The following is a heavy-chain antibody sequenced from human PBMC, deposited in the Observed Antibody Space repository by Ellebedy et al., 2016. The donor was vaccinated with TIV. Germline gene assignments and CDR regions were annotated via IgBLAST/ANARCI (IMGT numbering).Heavy chain of an antibody. CDR1: GFSLSTSGMC. V-gene: IGHV2-70*01. J-gene: IGHJ3*02. D-gene: IGHD1-26*01. CDR3: ARIGGDSGSYYLRQDAFDI. CDR2: IDWDDDK. Sequence: SGPTLVKPTQTLTLTCTFSGFSLSTSGMCVSWIRQPPGKALEWLALIDWDDDKYYSTSLKTRLTISKDTSKNQVVLTMTNMDPVDTATYYCARIGGDSGSYYLRQDAFDIWGQGTMVTVSS.